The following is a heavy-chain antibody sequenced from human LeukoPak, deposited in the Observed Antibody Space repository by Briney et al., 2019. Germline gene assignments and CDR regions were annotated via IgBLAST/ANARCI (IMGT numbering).Heavy chain of an antibody. Sequence: GGSLRLSCAASGFTFSSYWMHWVRQGPGKGLVWVSRISSDGRTTSYADSVKGRFTISRDNAKNTLYLQMNSLRVEDTAVYYCARASRYYYDSRNYDNVAFDMWGQGTMVTVSS. D-gene: IGHD3-10*01. CDR1: GFTFSSYW. CDR2: ISSDGRTT. CDR3: ARASRYYYDSRNYDNVAFDM. V-gene: IGHV3-74*01. J-gene: IGHJ3*02.